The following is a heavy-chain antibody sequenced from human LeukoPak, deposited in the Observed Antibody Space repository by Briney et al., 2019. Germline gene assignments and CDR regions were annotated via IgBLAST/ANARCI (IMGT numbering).Heavy chain of an antibody. CDR1: GFTFSSYA. D-gene: IGHD3-22*01. CDR3: AKGQHYYDSSGSIDY. Sequence: GGSQRLSCAASGFTFSSYAMSWVRQAPGKGLEWVSAISGSGGSTYYADSVKGRFTISRDNSKKTLYLQMNSLSTEDTAVYYCAKGQHYYDSSGSIDYWGQGTLVTVSS. CDR2: ISGSGGST. J-gene: IGHJ4*02. V-gene: IGHV3-23*01.